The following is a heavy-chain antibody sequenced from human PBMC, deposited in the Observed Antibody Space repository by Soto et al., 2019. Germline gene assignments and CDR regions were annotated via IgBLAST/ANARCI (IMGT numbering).Heavy chain of an antibody. J-gene: IGHJ4*02. CDR3: ARGSVGPTTDFDY. CDR2: INPNGGGR. CDR1: GYTFTGFH. V-gene: IGHV1-2*04. D-gene: IGHD1-26*01. Sequence: QVQLVQSGAEVKQPGASVKVSCKASGYTFTGFHIHWVRQAPGQGLEWMGWINPNGGGRNYAQKFQGWVTMTRDTSISTAYMELSRLKSDDTAVYHCARGSVGPTTDFDYWGQGTLVTVSS.